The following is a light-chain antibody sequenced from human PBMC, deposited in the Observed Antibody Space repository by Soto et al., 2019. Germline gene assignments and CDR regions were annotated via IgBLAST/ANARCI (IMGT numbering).Light chain of an antibody. V-gene: IGKV2-28*01. CDR1: QSLLHSNGYNY. CDR3: MKAIQPPT. Sequence: DIVMTQSPLSLPVTPGEPASISCRSSQSLLHSNGYNYLDWYLQKPGQSPQLLIYLGSNRASGVPDRFSSSGSGTNFTLKISRVEAEDVGVYYCMKAIQPPTFGPGTKVDIK. CDR2: LGS. J-gene: IGKJ3*01.